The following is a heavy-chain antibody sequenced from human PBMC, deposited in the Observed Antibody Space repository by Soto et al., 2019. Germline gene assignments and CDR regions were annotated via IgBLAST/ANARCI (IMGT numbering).Heavy chain of an antibody. CDR2: IKQDGSEK. CDR1: GFTFSSYW. V-gene: IGHV3-7*01. J-gene: IGHJ4*02. CDR3: ARSGYDILTGYPSLLDY. Sequence: VQLVESGGGLVQPGGSLRLSCAASGFTFSSYWMSWVRQAPGKGLEWVANIKQDGSEKYYVDSVKGRFTISRDNAKNSLYLQMNSLRAEDTAVYYCARSGYDILTGYPSLLDYWGQGTLVTVSS. D-gene: IGHD3-9*01.